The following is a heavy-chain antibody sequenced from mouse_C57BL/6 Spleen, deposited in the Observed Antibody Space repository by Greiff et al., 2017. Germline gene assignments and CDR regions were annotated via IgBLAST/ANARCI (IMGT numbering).Heavy chain of an antibody. J-gene: IGHJ3*01. D-gene: IGHD2-5*01. V-gene: IGHV5-15*01. CDR1: GFTFSDYG. Sequence: EVKLMESGGGLVQPGGSLKLSCAASGFTFSDYGMAWVRQAPRKGPEWVAFISNLAYSIYYADTVTGRFTISRENAKNTLYLEMSSLRSEDTAMYYCARHNYSNYAFAYWGQGTLVTVSA. CDR3: ARHNYSNYAFAY. CDR2: ISNLAYSI.